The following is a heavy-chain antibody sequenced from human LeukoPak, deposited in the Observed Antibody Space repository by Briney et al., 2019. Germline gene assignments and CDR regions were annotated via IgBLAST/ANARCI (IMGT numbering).Heavy chain of an antibody. Sequence: ASVKVSCKASGYTFTSYGISWVRQAPGQGLEWMGWISAYTGNTNYAQKLQGRVTMTTDTSTSTAYMELRSLRSDDTAVYYCARVWQQLGYYYYYMDVWGKGTTVTVSS. J-gene: IGHJ6*03. D-gene: IGHD6-13*01. CDR3: ARVWQQLGYYYYYMDV. V-gene: IGHV1-18*01. CDR2: ISAYTGNT. CDR1: GYTFTSYG.